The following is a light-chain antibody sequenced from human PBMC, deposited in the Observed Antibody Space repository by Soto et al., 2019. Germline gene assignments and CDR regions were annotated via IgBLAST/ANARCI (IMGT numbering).Light chain of an antibody. V-gene: IGKV3-11*01. CDR1: QSVSSY. CDR2: DAS. CDR3: QQHSNSPLT. J-gene: IGKJ4*01. Sequence: EIMLTQSPATLSLSPGERATLSCRASQSVSSYLAWYQQKPGQAPRLLIYDASNRATGIPARFSGSGSGADFTLTISSLEPEDFAVYYCQQHSNSPLTFGGGTEVDIK.